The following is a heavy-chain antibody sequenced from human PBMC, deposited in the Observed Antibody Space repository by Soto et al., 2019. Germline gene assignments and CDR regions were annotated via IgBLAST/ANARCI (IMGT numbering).Heavy chain of an antibody. CDR3: ATGVDTSKVGY. CDR1: GFTVSSNH. D-gene: IGHD5-18*01. Sequence: VQLVESGGGLIQPGGSLRLSCAASGFTVSSNHMTWVRQAPGRGPEWVSTIYPGGNTYYADSVRGRFAISRDNSKNMLYLQMNSLRAEDTAVYYCATGVDTSKVGYWGQGTLVTVSS. CDR2: IYPGGNT. J-gene: IGHJ4*02. V-gene: IGHV3-53*01.